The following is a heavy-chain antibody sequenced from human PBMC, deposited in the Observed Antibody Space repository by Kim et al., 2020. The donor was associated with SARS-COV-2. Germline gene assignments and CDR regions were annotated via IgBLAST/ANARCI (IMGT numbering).Heavy chain of an antibody. Sequence: GGSLRLSCAASGFTYSSSAMSWVRQAPGKGLEWVSAISPDSYHSHYADSVEGRFTITRDNSKNTLYLHMNSLRDEDTAVYYCAKHHILRTGDFEYWGQGTLVTVSS. CDR1: GFTYSSSA. CDR2: ISPDSYHS. CDR3: AKHHILRTGDFEY. V-gene: IGHV3-23*01. D-gene: IGHD7-27*01. J-gene: IGHJ4*02.